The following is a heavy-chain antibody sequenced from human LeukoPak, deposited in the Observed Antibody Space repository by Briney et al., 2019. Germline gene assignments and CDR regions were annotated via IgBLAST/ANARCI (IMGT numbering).Heavy chain of an antibody. V-gene: IGHV4-30-4*01. CDR2: IYYSGST. CDR1: GGSISSGDYY. CDR3: AREQYSSWYYFDY. Sequence: PSQTLSLTCTVSGGSISSGDYYWSWIRQPPGKGLEWIGYIYYSGSTYYNPSLKSRVTISVDTSKNQFSLKLSSVTAADTAVYYCAREQYSSWYYFDYWGQGTLVTVSS. J-gene: IGHJ4*02. D-gene: IGHD6-13*01.